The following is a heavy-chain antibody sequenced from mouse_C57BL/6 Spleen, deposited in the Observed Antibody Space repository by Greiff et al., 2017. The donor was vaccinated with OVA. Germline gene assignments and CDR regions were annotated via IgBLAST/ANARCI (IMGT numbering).Heavy chain of an antibody. V-gene: IGHV5-4*01. J-gene: IGHJ2*01. CDR2: ISDGGSYT. CDR3: ARERAGKDYFDY. Sequence: EVKLVESGGGLVKPGGSLKLSCAASGFTFSSYAMSWVRQTPEKRLEWVATISDGGSYTYYPDNVKGRFTISRDNAKNNLYLQMSHLKSEDTAMYYCARERAGKDYFDYWGQGTTLTVSS. D-gene: IGHD4-1*01. CDR1: GFTFSSYA.